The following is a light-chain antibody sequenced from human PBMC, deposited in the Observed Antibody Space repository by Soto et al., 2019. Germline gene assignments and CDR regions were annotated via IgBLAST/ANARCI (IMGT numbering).Light chain of an antibody. CDR2: DVS. CDR3: SSYRSSSSLWV. CDR1: SSDVGGYNY. V-gene: IGLV2-14*01. Sequence: QSALTQPASVSGAPGQSITISFTGTSSDVGGYNYVSWYQQHPGKAPKLMIYDVSNRPSGVSNRFSGSKSGNTDSLTISGLQAEDEDDYYCSSYRSSSSLWVFVTGTKLTVL. J-gene: IGLJ1*01.